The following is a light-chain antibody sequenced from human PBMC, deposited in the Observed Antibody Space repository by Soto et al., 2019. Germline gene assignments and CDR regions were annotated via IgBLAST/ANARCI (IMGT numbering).Light chain of an antibody. Sequence: MTQSPSSLSVSPVVIATLSFMASQSISDTLAWYQQKPGQAPRLLIHGASTRAPGFPARFSGGGSGTEFTLTITSLQSEDFAVYWCQQYNNWPLTFGPGTRLEIK. V-gene: IGKV3-15*01. CDR3: QQYNNWPLT. CDR2: GAS. CDR1: QSISDT. J-gene: IGKJ5*01.